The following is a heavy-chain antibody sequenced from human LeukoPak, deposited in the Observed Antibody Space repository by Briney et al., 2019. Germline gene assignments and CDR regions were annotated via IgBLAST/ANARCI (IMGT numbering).Heavy chain of an antibody. CDR2: MNPNSGNT. V-gene: IGHV1-8*01. CDR1: GYTFTSYD. J-gene: IGHJ4*02. CDR3: ARVETGYSSSWYSY. D-gene: IGHD6-13*01. Sequence: EASVKVSCKASGYTFTSYDINWVRQATGQGLEWMGWMNPNSGNTGYARKFQGRVTMTRNTSISTAYMELSSLRSEDTAVYYCARVETGYSSSWYSYWGQGTLVTVSS.